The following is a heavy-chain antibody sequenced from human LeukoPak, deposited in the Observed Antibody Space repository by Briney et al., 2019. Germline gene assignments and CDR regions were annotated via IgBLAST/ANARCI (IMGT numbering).Heavy chain of an antibody. D-gene: IGHD4-17*01. CDR3: AKDQLTTEYYYYYGMDV. Sequence: GGSLRLSCAASRFTFSSYAMSWVRQAPRKGLEWVSAISGSGGTTYYADSVKGRFTISRDNSKNTLYLQMNSLRAEDTAVYYCAKDQLTTEYYYYYGMDVWGQGTTVTVSS. CDR1: RFTFSSYA. J-gene: IGHJ6*02. V-gene: IGHV3-23*01. CDR2: ISGSGGTT.